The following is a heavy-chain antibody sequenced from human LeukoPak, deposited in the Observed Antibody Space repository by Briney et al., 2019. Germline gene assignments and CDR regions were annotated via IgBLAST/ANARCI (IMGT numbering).Heavy chain of an antibody. D-gene: IGHD3-22*01. J-gene: IGHJ4*02. CDR1: GFTFSSYA. Sequence: PGGSLRLSCAASGFTFSSYAMSWVRQAPGKGLEWVSAISGSGGSTYYADSVKGRFTISRDNSENTLYLQMNSLRAEDTAVYYCAKETYYYDSSGLDYWGQGTLVTVSS. CDR3: AKETYYYDSSGLDY. CDR2: ISGSGGST. V-gene: IGHV3-23*01.